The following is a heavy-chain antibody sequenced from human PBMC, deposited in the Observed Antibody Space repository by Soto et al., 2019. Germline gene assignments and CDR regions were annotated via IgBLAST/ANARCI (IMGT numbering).Heavy chain of an antibody. Sequence: GASVKVSCKPSGDTFSSYTINWVRQAPGQGLEWMGRIIPIVGMVNFAQRFEGRITITADKFTSTAYMELSSLSSEDTAVYYCARALPAKLNYYYYMDVWGKGTTVTVSS. CDR2: IIPIVGMV. CDR1: GDTFSSYT. D-gene: IGHD2-2*01. V-gene: IGHV1-69*02. J-gene: IGHJ6*03. CDR3: ARALPAKLNYYYYMDV.